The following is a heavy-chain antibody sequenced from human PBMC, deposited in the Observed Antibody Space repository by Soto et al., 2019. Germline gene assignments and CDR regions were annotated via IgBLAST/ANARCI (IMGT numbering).Heavy chain of an antibody. CDR2: IYHSGST. Sequence: QVQLQESGPGLVRPSQTLSLTCTVSGDSLNSGGYYWIWIRQHPGKGPEWIGYIYHSGSTYYNPSLKSRITMSVDRSKNQFSLKLNSVTAADTAVYYCARGGHGLPSDYWGQGTLVTVSS. CDR3: ARGGHGLPSDY. CDR1: GDSLNSGGYY. D-gene: IGHD2-15*01. J-gene: IGHJ4*02. V-gene: IGHV4-31*03.